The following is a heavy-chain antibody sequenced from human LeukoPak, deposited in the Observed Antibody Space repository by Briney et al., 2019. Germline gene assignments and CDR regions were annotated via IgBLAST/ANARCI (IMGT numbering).Heavy chain of an antibody. CDR1: GFTFSTYS. V-gene: IGHV3-48*01. D-gene: IGHD3-22*01. J-gene: IGHJ4*02. CDR2: ISSSGSTI. CDR3: ASAWHLGIVVVMLDS. Sequence: GGSLRLSCAASGFTFSTYSMNWVRQAPGKGLEWVSYISSSGSTIYYADSVKGRFTISRDNSKNTLYLQMNSLRVEDTAVYYCASAWHLGIVVVMLDSWGQGTLVTVSS.